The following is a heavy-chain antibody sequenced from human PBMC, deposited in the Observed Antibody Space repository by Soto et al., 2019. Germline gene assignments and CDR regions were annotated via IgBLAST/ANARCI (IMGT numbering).Heavy chain of an antibody. Sequence: QVQLQESGPGLVKPSQTLSLTCTVSGGSISSGDYYWSWIRQPPGKGLEWIGYIYYSGSTYYNPSLTRRVTISVDTYKNQFSLKLSSVTAADTAVYYCARELGYCSGGSCSRGGFDPWGQGTLVTVSS. CDR2: IYYSGST. J-gene: IGHJ5*02. V-gene: IGHV4-30-4*01. CDR3: ARELGYCSGGSCSRGGFDP. D-gene: IGHD2-15*01. CDR1: GGSISSGDYY.